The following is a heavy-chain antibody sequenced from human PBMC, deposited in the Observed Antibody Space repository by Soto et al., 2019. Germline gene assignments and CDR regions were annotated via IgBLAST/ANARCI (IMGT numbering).Heavy chain of an antibody. CDR3: AKELAFGDFWRGLEY. V-gene: IGHV3-30*18. Sequence: QVQLVESGGGVVEPGRSLRLSCAASGFSFTSYAMHWVRQAPGKGLEWVAIISHDGNIKRYADFVEGRFIVLRDNSNNYLLLQMERLKTDDTAVYYCAKELAFGDFWRGLEYWGQGTPVTVAS. D-gene: IGHD3-3*01. CDR1: GFSFTSYA. CDR2: ISHDGNIK. J-gene: IGHJ4*02.